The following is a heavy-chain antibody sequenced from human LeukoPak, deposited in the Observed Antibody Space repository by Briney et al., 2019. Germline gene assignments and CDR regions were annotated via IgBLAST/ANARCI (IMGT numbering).Heavy chain of an antibody. Sequence: GGSLRLSCAASGFSFSNYGMHWVRQPPGKGLEWVAVISYDGSNKYYADSVKGRFTISRDNSKNTLYLQMNSLRAEDTAVYYCARGGDSSGFDYWGQGTLVTVSS. V-gene: IGHV3-30*19. D-gene: IGHD6-19*01. CDR2: ISYDGSNK. CDR3: ARGGDSSGFDY. CDR1: GFSFSNYG. J-gene: IGHJ4*02.